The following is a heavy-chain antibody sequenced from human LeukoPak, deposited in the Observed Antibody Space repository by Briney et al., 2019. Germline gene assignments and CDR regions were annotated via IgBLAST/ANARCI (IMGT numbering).Heavy chain of an antibody. D-gene: IGHD3-10*01. V-gene: IGHV3-74*01. J-gene: IGHJ4*02. CDR3: ARSMVRGVIDY. CDR2: INSDGSST. Sequence: GGSLRLSCAASGFTFSSYWMHWVRHAPGKGLVWVSRINSDGSSTSYADSVKGRFTLSRDNAKNTLYLQMNSLRAEDTAVYYCARSMVRGVIDYWGQGTLVSVS. CDR1: GFTFSSYW.